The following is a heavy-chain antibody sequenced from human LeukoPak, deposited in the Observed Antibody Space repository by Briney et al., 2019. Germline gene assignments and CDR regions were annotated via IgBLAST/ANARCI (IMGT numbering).Heavy chain of an antibody. D-gene: IGHD6-19*01. Sequence: SETLSLTFAVSGYFISSGYYWGWIRQPPGKGLEWIGSIYHGGRTYYNPSLKSRVTMAIDTSNNHLSLELRSVTAADTAVYYCARDGPGYGSGWYGVWFDPWGQGTLVTVSS. CDR1: GYFISSGYY. J-gene: IGHJ5*02. CDR3: ARDGPGYGSGWYGVWFDP. CDR2: IYHGGRT. V-gene: IGHV4-38-2*02.